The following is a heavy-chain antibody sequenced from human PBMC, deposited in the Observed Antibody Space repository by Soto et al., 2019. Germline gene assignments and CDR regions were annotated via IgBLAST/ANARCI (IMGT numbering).Heavy chain of an antibody. V-gene: IGHV4-59*08. CDR2: IYYSGTT. CDR3: ARTDLGPEMLAEQYVDYCFYMDV. CDR1: GDSLTYYY. J-gene: IGHJ6*03. Sequence: SETLSLTCTVPGDSLTYYYWSWIRQAPGKELEWIGYIYYSGTTNYNPSLKRRVIMSLHTSKKELSLQLQSVTAEDTAMYYCARTDLGPEMLAEQYVDYCFYMDVWGQRTKVTVS. D-gene: IGHD3-16*01.